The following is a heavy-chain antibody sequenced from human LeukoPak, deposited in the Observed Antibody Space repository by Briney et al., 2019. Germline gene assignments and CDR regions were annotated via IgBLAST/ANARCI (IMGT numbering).Heavy chain of an antibody. D-gene: IGHD2-8*01. CDR1: GYSFISYW. CDR2: IYPGDSDT. J-gene: IGHJ4*02. CDR3: ARLTRHCTNGVCYVDY. V-gene: IGHV5-51*01. Sequence: GESLKISCKSSGYSFISYWIGWVRQMPGKGLEWTGIIYPGDSDTRYSPSFQGQVTVSADKSITTAYLQWSSLKASDTAMYYCARLTRHCTNGVCYVDYWGQGTLVTVSS.